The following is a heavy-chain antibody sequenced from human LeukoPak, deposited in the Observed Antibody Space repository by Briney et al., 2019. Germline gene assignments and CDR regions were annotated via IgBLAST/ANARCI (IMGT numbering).Heavy chain of an antibody. D-gene: IGHD3-3*01. Sequence: PGGSLRLSCVESGFTFRSPWMAWLRQAPEKGLEWGANINEDGSQKYYLGSVKGRFTISRDNTKNSLYLQMNSLRVEDTAVFYCARDQYDTWSRRGNFDSWGQGTLVIVSS. CDR1: GFTFRSPW. CDR2: INEDGSQK. J-gene: IGHJ4*02. CDR3: ARDQYDTWSRRGNFDS. V-gene: IGHV3-7*03.